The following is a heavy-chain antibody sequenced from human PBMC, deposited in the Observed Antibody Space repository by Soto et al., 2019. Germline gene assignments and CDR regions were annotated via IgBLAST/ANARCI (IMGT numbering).Heavy chain of an antibody. CDR1: GGSVSSGGDS. CDR3: AHTVPPRVADY. CDR2: IYWDDDK. V-gene: IGHV2-5*02. J-gene: IGHJ4*02. Sequence: TLSLTCAVSGGSVSSGGDSWTWIRQPPGKALEWLALIYWDDDKRYSPSLKSRLTITKDTSKNQVVLTMTNMDPVDTATYYCAHTVPPRVADYWGQGTLVTVSS.